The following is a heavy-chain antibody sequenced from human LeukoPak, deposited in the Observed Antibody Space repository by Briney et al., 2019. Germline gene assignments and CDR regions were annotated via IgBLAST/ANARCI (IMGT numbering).Heavy chain of an antibody. Sequence: PGGSLRLSCAASGFTFSSYAMSWVRQTPGKGLEWVSTISPNVGSTYYADSVKGRFTISRDNSKNTLYLQMDSLRAEDTAVYYCACLPAVMPSDYWGQGTLVTVSS. V-gene: IGHV3-23*01. CDR2: ISPNVGST. J-gene: IGHJ4*02. CDR1: GFTFSSYA. D-gene: IGHD2-2*01. CDR3: ACLPAVMPSDY.